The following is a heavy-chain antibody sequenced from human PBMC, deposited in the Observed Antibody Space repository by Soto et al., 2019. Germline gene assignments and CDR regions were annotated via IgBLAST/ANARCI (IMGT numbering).Heavy chain of an antibody. V-gene: IGHV3-23*04. J-gene: IGHJ4*02. Sequence: EMQLVECGGALVQPGGSLTLSCAASGFAFFSHVMSWVRQAPGKGLEWVSTVKTTGDTTFYAGPVKGRFTASRDDSKSTLFLHMYSLRVEDTATYYCTKDVTGDVGADYWGQGTPVTVSS. CDR2: VKTTGDTT. D-gene: IGHD2-21*02. CDR1: GFAFFSHV. CDR3: TKDVTGDVGADY.